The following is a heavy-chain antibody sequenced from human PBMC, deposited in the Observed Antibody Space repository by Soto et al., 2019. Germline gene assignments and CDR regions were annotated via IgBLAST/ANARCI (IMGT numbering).Heavy chain of an antibody. CDR2: IIPIFGTA. Sequence: SVKVSCKASGGTFSSYAISWVRQAPGQGLEWMGGIIPIFGTANYAQKFQGRVTITADESTSTAYMELSSLRSEDTAVYYCARGDSYYYDSSGYYSHAFDIWGQGTMVTVSS. D-gene: IGHD3-22*01. CDR3: ARGDSYYYDSSGYYSHAFDI. V-gene: IGHV1-69*13. CDR1: GGTFSSYA. J-gene: IGHJ3*02.